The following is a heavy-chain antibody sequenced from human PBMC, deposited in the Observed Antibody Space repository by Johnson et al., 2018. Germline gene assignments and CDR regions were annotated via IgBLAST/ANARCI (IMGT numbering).Heavy chain of an antibody. Sequence: VQLVESGGGLVQXGGSXRLXCAASGFTFSSYWMSWVRQAPGKGLEWVANIKQDGSEKYYVASVQGRFTISRDTAKNSLYLQMNSLRAEDTAVYYCARVGDIVGDPDAFDIWGQGTMVTVSS. D-gene: IGHD1-26*01. CDR1: GFTFSSYW. CDR3: ARVGDIVGDPDAFDI. J-gene: IGHJ3*02. V-gene: IGHV3-7*01. CDR2: IKQDGSEK.